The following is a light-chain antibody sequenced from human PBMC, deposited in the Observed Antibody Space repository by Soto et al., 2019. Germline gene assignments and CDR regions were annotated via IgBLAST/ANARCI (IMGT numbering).Light chain of an antibody. V-gene: IGLV2-8*01. CDR1: RSYVGGYDY. CDR3: SSYAGRTLYV. J-gene: IGLJ1*01. Sequence: LTHPPSGSGVHVQAVTIFCTRTRSYVGGYDYVSWYQQRPDKAPKLLIYEVTTRPSGVPDRFSGSKSGNSASLTVSGLQAEDEADYYCSSYAGRTLYVFGTGPKVTAL. CDR2: EVT.